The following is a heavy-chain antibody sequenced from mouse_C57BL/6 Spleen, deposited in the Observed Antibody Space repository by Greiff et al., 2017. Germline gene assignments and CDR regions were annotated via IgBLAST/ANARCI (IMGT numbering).Heavy chain of an antibody. CDR3: ATPIYDGYYFDY. V-gene: IGHV1-53*01. J-gene: IGHJ2*01. Sequence: QVQLQPPGTELVKPGASVKLSCKASGYTFTSYWMHWVKQRPGQGLEWIGNINPSNGGTNYNEKFKSKATLTVDKSSSTAYMQLSSLTSEDSAVYYCATPIYDGYYFDYWGQGTTLTVSS. CDR2: INPSNGGT. CDR1: GYTFTSYW. D-gene: IGHD2-3*01.